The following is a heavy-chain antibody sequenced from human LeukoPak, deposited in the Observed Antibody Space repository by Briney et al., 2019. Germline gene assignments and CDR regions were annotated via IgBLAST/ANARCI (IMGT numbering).Heavy chain of an antibody. J-gene: IGHJ4*02. Sequence: PSQTLSLTCTVSGASINSGSYYWAWLRQPAGTGLEGIGRIYTTGSTNYNPSLKSRVTVSVDTSKNQFSLKLSSVTAADTAVYYCATMNWNDGGYYFDYWGQGTLATVSS. CDR1: GASINSGSYY. D-gene: IGHD1-1*01. CDR3: ATMNWNDGGYYFDY. V-gene: IGHV4-61*02. CDR2: IYTTGST.